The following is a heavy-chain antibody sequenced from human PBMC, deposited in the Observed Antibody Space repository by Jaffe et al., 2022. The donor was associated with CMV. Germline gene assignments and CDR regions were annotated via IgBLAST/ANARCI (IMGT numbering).Heavy chain of an antibody. CDR1: GFTFSSYW. J-gene: IGHJ4*02. V-gene: IGHV3-74*01. CDR3: APGAVRPQEAVFFDY. D-gene: IGHD6-6*01. Sequence: EVQLVESGGGLVQPGGSLRLSCAASGFTFSSYWMHWVRQAPGKGLVWVSRINSDGSSTSYADSVKGRFTISRDNAKNTLYLQMNSLRAEDTAVYYCAPGAVRPQEAVFFDYWGQGTLVTVSS. CDR2: INSDGSST.